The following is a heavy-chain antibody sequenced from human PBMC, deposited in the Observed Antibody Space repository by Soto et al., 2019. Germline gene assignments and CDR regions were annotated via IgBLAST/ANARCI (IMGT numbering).Heavy chain of an antibody. V-gene: IGHV3-9*01. D-gene: IGHD1-26*01. Sequence: EVQLVESGGGLVQPGRSLRLSCAASGFTFDDYAMHWVRQAPGKGLEWVSGTSWNSGSIGYADSVKGRFTISRDNAKNSLYLQMNSLRAEDTALYYCAKDKEDEGAMDYWGQGTLVTVSS. CDR3: AKDKEDEGAMDY. CDR2: TSWNSGSI. CDR1: GFTFDDYA. J-gene: IGHJ4*02.